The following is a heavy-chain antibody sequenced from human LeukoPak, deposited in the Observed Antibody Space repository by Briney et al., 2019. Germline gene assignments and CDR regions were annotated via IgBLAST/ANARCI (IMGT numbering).Heavy chain of an antibody. Sequence: PGGSLRLSCEASGFIFSEYLMTWVRQAPGKGPEWVATIKKDGSETYYVDSVKGRFTISRDNAKNSLFLQMNTLRIEDTAIYYCARDYKKASSGGDAFDIWGQGTMVTVSS. D-gene: IGHD3-22*01. CDR2: IKKDGSET. CDR1: GFIFSEYL. CDR3: ARDYKKASSGGDAFDI. J-gene: IGHJ3*02. V-gene: IGHV3-7*01.